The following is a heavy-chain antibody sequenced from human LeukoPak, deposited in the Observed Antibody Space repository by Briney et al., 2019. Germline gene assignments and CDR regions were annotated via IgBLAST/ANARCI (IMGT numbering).Heavy chain of an antibody. CDR2: ISSSGSTI. J-gene: IGHJ6*04. CDR3: AELGITMIGGV. Sequence: GGSLRLSCAASGFTFSDYAMNWVRQAPGKGLEWVSYISSSGSTIYYADSVKGRFTISRDNAKNSLYLQMNSLRAEDTAVYYCAELGITMIGGVWGKGTTVTISS. CDR1: GFTFSDYA. D-gene: IGHD3-10*02. V-gene: IGHV3-11*04.